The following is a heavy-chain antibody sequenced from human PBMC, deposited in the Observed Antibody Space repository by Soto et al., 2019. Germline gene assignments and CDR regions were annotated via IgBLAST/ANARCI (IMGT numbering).Heavy chain of an antibody. J-gene: IGHJ4*02. V-gene: IGHV4-39*01. D-gene: IGHD6-19*01. CDR2: IYYSGST. CDR1: GGSISSSSYY. CDR3: ARQKAVAGTGVDY. Sequence: SETLSLTCTVSGGSISSSSYYWGWIRQPPGKGLEWIGSIYYSGSTYYNPSLKSRVTISVDTSKNQFSLKLSSVTAADTAVYYCARQKAVAGTGVDYWGQGTLVTVSS.